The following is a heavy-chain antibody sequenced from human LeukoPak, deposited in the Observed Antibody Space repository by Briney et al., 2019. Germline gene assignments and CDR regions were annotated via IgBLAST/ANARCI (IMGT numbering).Heavy chain of an antibody. CDR3: ASSPRSPPGPPWDY. Sequence: ASVKVSCKASGYTFTGYYIHWVRQAPGQGLECMGWINPNSGGTNYAQKFQGRVTMTRDTSISTAYMELNYLRFDDTAVYYCASSPRSPPGPPWDYWGQGTLVTVSS. D-gene: IGHD2-2*01. J-gene: IGHJ4*02. V-gene: IGHV1-2*02. CDR1: GYTFTGYY. CDR2: INPNSGGT.